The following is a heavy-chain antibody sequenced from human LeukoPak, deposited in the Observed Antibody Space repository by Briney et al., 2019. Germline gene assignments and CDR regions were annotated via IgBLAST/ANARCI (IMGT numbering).Heavy chain of an antibody. CDR1: GFTFSSYA. CDR3: AKDPHIAAAGSEDDAFDI. J-gene: IGHJ3*02. Sequence: GGSLRLSCAASGFTFSSYAMHWVRQAPGKGLEWVAVISYDGSNKYYADCVKGRFTISRDNSKNTLYLQMNSLRAEDTAVYYCAKDPHIAAAGSEDDAFDIWGQGTMVTVSS. CDR2: ISYDGSNK. V-gene: IGHV3-30*04. D-gene: IGHD6-13*01.